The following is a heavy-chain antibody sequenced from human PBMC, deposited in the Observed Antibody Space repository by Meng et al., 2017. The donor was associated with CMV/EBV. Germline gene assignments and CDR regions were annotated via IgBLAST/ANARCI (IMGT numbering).Heavy chain of an antibody. V-gene: IGHV3-15*01. J-gene: IGHJ4*02. CDR1: GFSFSNAW. CDR3: TTVVPAAMDFDY. Sequence: VSGFSFSNAWMRWVRQAQGKGLEWVGRIKSKTEGGTTDYAAPVKGRFTISRDDSKNTLYLQMNSLKTEDTAVYYCTTVVPAAMDFDYWGQGTLVTVSS. CDR2: IKSKTEGGTT. D-gene: IGHD2-2*01.